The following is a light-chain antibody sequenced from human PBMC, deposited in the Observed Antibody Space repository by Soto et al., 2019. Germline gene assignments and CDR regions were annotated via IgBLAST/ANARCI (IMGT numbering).Light chain of an antibody. CDR1: SSDVGTYDL. CDR2: GVT. Sequence: QSALTQPASVSGSPGQSITISCTGTSSDVGTYDLVSWYQQHPGKAPRLVLYGVTQRPSGVSNRFSGSKSGNTASLTISGLQAEDEAEYYCCSHAGSRAMWVFGGGTKLTVL. CDR3: CSHAGSRAMWV. J-gene: IGLJ2*01. V-gene: IGLV2-23*02.